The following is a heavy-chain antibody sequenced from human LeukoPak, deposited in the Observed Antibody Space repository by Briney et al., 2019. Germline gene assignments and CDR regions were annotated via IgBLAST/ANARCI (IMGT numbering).Heavy chain of an antibody. J-gene: IGHJ3*02. CDR1: GFTFSSYE. V-gene: IGHV3-48*03. D-gene: IGHD3-3*01. CDR2: ISSSGSTI. Sequence: GGSLRLSCAASGFTFSSYEMNWVCQAPGKGLEWVSYISSSGSTIYYADSVKGRFTISRDNAKNSLYLQMNSLRAEDTAVYYCARPLRFLGGGAFDIWGQGTMVTVSS. CDR3: ARPLRFLGGGAFDI.